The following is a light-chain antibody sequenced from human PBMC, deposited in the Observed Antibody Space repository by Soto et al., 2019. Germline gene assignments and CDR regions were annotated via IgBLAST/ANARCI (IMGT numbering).Light chain of an antibody. CDR3: CSYAGSSSVV. J-gene: IGLJ2*01. V-gene: IGLV2-23*01. CDR1: SSDVGSYNL. CDR2: EGS. Sequence: QSALTQPASVSGSPGQSITISCTGTSSDVGSYNLVSWYQQHTGKAPKLMIYEGSKRPSGVSNRFSGSKSGNTASLPLSGLQAEDDADYYCCSYAGSSSVVFCGVTKLTVL.